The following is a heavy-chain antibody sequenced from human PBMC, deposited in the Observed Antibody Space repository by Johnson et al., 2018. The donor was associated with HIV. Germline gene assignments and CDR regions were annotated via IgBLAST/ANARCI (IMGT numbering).Heavy chain of an antibody. CDR3: AREWGVITFGGVIPRNAFDI. V-gene: IGHV3-13*01. D-gene: IGHD3-16*02. CDR2: LGTAGDT. Sequence: EQLVESGGGLVQPGRSLRLSCAASGFTFDDYAMHWVRQAPGKGLEWVSALGTAGDTYYPGPVKGRFTISRANAKNSLYLQMNSLRAGDTAVYYCAREWGVITFGGVIPRNAFDIWGQGTMVTVSS. J-gene: IGHJ3*02. CDR1: GFTFDDYA.